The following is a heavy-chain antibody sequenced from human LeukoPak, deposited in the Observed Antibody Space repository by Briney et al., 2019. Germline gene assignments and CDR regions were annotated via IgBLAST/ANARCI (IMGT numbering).Heavy chain of an antibody. V-gene: IGHV1-8*01. CDR3: ARVYYDFWSGYSNNWFDP. Sequence: APVKVSCKASGYTFTSYDINWVRQATGQGLEWMGWMNPNSGNTGYAQKFQGRVTMTRNTSISTAYMELSSLRSEDTAVYYCARVYYDFWSGYSNNWFDPWGQGTLVTVSS. J-gene: IGHJ5*02. D-gene: IGHD3-3*01. CDR2: MNPNSGNT. CDR1: GYTFTSYD.